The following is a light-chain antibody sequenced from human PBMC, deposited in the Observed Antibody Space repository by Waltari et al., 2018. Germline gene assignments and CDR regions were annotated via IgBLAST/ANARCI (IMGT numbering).Light chain of an antibody. CDR3: SSYTRRSYWV. V-gene: IGLV2-14*01. CDR2: KFN. Sequence: QSALTQPASVSGSPGQSITISCTGTSSYVGFYDFASGFQQHPGKAPKVMIYKFNNRPPGVSNRFSGSKSANTASLTISGLQAEDEADYYCSSYTRRSYWVFGGGTQLTVL. CDR1: SSYVGFYDF. J-gene: IGLJ3*02.